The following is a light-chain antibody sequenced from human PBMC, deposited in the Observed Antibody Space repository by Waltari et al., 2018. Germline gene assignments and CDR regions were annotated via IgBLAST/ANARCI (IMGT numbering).Light chain of an antibody. CDR1: SSAFAVFNY. CDR2: DVS. CDR3: SSYTSTWV. V-gene: IGLV2-14*01. Sequence: QSALTPSASVSGSPGQSITISCTGTSSAFAVFNYVSWYQQHPGKAPQLMSYDVSKRPSGVSNRFSGSKSGNTASLTISGLQAEDEADYYCSSYTSTWVFGGGTKLTVL. J-gene: IGLJ3*02.